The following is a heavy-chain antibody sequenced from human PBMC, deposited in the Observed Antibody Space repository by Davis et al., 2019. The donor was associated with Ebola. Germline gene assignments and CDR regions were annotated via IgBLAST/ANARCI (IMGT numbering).Heavy chain of an antibody. CDR2: INTNTGDP. D-gene: IGHD1-1*01. CDR1: GYTFTSYA. J-gene: IGHJ4*02. CDR3: TRERATEFDY. Sequence: ASVKVSCKASGYTFTSYAINWVRQAPGQGLEWMGWINTNTGDPMYAQGFTGRFVFSLDTSVSTTFLQISRLEAEDTAMYYCTRERATEFDYWGQGTLVTVSS. V-gene: IGHV7-4-1*02.